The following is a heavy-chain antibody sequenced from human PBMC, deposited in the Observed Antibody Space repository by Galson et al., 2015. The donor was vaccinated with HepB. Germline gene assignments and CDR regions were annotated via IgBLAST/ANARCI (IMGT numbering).Heavy chain of an antibody. Sequence: SLRLSCAASGFTFSSYAMHWVRQAPGKGLEWVAVISYDGSNKYYADSVKGRFTISRDNSKNTLYLQMNSLRAEDTAVYYCAREGGPQVAKAPYGMDVWGQGTTVTVSS. CDR3: AREGGPQVAKAPYGMDV. V-gene: IGHV3-30-3*01. CDR1: GFTFSSYA. CDR2: ISYDGSNK. J-gene: IGHJ6*02. D-gene: IGHD5-12*01.